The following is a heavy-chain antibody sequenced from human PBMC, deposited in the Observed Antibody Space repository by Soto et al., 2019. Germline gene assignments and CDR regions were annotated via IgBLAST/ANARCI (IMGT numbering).Heavy chain of an antibody. J-gene: IGHJ6*02. CDR1: GLTISSNF. CDR2: IYSGGST. Sequence: GGSLRLSCAASGLTISSNFMNWVRRAPGKGLEWVSVIYSGGSTYYADSVKGRFTISRDKFQNTLYLQMNRIRAEDTAVYYCAREGYGMDVWGQGTTVTVSS. V-gene: IGHV3-53*01. CDR3: AREGYGMDV.